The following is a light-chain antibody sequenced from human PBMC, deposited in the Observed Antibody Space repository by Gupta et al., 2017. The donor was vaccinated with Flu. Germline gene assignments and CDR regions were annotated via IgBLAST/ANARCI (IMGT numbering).Light chain of an antibody. CDR1: SSDVGNSKF. V-gene: IGLV2-23*01. CDR3: CSYANSTTVV. Sequence: HSALTQPASVSGSPGQSITIPCTGTSSDVGNSKFVSWYQQYPGKAPKLLIYEGTKRPSGVSNRFSGSKSDNTASPTVSGLQAEDEANYYYCSYANSTTVVFGGGTKLTVL. J-gene: IGLJ2*01. CDR2: EGT.